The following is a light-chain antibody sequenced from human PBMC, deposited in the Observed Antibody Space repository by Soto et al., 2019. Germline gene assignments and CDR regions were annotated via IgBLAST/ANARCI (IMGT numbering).Light chain of an antibody. CDR2: AAS. CDR3: QQYDSLPLT. Sequence: DIQMTQSPSSLSASVRDRVTITCQASQDISNYLNWYQLKPGKAPKLLIYAASNLETGVPSRFSGSGSGTDFTFTISSLQPEDIATYYCQQYDSLPLTFGGGTKVVIK. V-gene: IGKV1-33*01. CDR1: QDISNY. J-gene: IGKJ4*01.